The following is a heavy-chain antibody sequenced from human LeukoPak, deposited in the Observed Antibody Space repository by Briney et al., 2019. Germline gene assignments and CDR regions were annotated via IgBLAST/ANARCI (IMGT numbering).Heavy chain of an antibody. Sequence: GGSLRLSCAASGFTFSSYAMHWVRQAPGKGLEWVSFIRYDGSNKFYADSVKGRFTISRDTSKNTLYLQMNSLRTEDSAMYYCAKAGYCATAGCPDYYYMDVWGRGTMVTVSS. J-gene: IGHJ6*03. CDR1: GFTFSSYA. CDR3: AKAGYCATAGCPDYYYMDV. CDR2: IRYDGSNK. V-gene: IGHV3-30*02. D-gene: IGHD2-8*01.